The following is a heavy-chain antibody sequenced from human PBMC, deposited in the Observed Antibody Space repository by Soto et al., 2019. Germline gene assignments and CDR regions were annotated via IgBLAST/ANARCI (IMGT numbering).Heavy chain of an antibody. V-gene: IGHV4-31*03. CDR3: VRVLGNGADYYDSSGYYGPIH. CDR1: GGSISSGGYY. Sequence: KTSETLSLTCTVSGGSISSGGYYWSWIRQHPGKGLEWIGYIYYSGSTYYNPSLKSRVTISVDTSKNQFSLKLSSVTAADTAVYYCVRVLGNGADYYDSSGYYGPIHWGQGTLVTVSS. D-gene: IGHD3-22*01. J-gene: IGHJ4*02. CDR2: IYYSGST.